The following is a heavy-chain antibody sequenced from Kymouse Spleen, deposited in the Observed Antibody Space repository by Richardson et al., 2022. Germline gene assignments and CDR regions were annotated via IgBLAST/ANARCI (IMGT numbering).Heavy chain of an antibody. Sequence: QVQLVESGGGVVQPGRSLRLSCAASGFTFSSYGMHWVRQAPGKGLEWVAVIWYDGSNKYYADSVKGRFTISRDNSKNTLYLQMNSLRAEDTAVYYCARERGSPGIAAAGTYYYYYGMDVWGQGTTVTVSS. J-gene: IGHJ6*02. CDR1: GFTFSSYG. D-gene: IGHD6-13*01. CDR3: ARERGSPGIAAAGTYYYYYGMDV. V-gene: IGHV3-33*01. CDR2: IWYDGSNK.